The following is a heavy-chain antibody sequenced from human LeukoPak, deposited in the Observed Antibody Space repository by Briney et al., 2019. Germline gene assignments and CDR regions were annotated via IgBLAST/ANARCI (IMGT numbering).Heavy chain of an antibody. Sequence: GASVKVSCKASGYTFTGYYMHWVRQAPGQGLEWMGWINPNNGGTSYAQKFQGRVTMTRDTSISTAYMELSRLRSDDTAVYYCAGGPVWELLFVDYWGQGTLVTVSS. V-gene: IGHV1-2*02. CDR2: INPNNGGT. J-gene: IGHJ4*02. CDR1: GYTFTGYY. D-gene: IGHD1-26*01. CDR3: AGGPVWELLFVDY.